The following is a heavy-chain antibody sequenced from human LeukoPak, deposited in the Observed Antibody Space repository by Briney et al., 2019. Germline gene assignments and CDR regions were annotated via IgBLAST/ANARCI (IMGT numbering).Heavy chain of an antibody. Sequence: GGSPRLSCSGSGFTFSSYPMHWVRQAPGKGLEYVSAISFDGGSVYYADSVKGRFTISRDNSKNTLYLQMSSLRLEDTAVYYCVKALYDSGGYYYAYWGQGTLVTVSS. D-gene: IGHD3-22*01. CDR3: VKALYDSGGYYYAY. CDR2: ISFDGGSV. V-gene: IGHV3-64D*06. CDR1: GFTFSSYP. J-gene: IGHJ4*02.